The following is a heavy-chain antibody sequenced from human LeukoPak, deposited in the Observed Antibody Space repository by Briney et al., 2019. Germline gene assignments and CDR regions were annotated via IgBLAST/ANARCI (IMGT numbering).Heavy chain of an antibody. CDR3: ARRPPALGAFDI. CDR2: IYYSDSGKM. V-gene: IGHV4-39*01. Sequence: PSETLSLTCTVSGGSISRSFYYRGWIRQSPGKGLEWIGSIYYSDSGKMYYNPSLKSRVTMSADTSKNQFSLRVNSVTAADTAVYYCARRPPALGAFDIWDQGTMVSVSS. J-gene: IGHJ3*02. CDR1: GGSISRSFYY.